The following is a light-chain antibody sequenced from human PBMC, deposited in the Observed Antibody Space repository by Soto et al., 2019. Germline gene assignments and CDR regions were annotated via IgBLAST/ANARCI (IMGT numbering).Light chain of an antibody. CDR3: AAWDDSFVV. J-gene: IGLJ2*01. CDR1: SSNIGSAY. CDR2: RNN. Sequence: QPVLTQPPSASGTPGQTVTISCSGSSSNIGSAYIYWYQHLPGTAPKLLIYRNNQRPSGVPDRFSASKSGTSASLAISGLRSEDAADYYCAAWDDSFVVFGGGTKLTVL. V-gene: IGLV1-47*01.